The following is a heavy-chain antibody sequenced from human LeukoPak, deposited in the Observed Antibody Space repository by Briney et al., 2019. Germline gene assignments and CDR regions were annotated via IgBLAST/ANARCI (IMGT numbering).Heavy chain of an antibody. CDR3: ARRPAVTGALADY. J-gene: IGHJ4*02. V-gene: IGHV5-10-1*01. CDR1: GYSFTSYW. Sequence: GESLKISCKGSGYSFTSYWINWVRQMPGKGLEWMGRIDPGDSYTYYSPSFQGHVTISADRSLSTAYLQWSSLKASDTAMYYCARRPAVTGALADYWGQATLVTVSS. D-gene: IGHD4-17*01. CDR2: IDPGDSYT.